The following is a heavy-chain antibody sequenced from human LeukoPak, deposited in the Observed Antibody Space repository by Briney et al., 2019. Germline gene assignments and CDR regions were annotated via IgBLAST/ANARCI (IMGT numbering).Heavy chain of an antibody. J-gene: IGHJ4*02. CDR1: GGTFSSYA. V-gene: IGHV1-69*04. CDR2: IIPILGIA. CDR3: ARGGSGSYGPIDY. D-gene: IGHD3-10*01. Sequence: ASVKVSCKASGGTFSSYAISWVRQAPGQGLEWMGRIIPILGIANYSQKFQGRVTITADKSTSTAYMELSSLRSEDTAVYYCARGGSGSYGPIDYWGQGTLVTVSS.